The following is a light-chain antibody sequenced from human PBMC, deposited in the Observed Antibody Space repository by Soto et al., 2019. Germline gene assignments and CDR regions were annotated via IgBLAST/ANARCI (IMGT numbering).Light chain of an antibody. CDR3: QQYLTFPWT. CDR2: EAS. J-gene: IGKJ1*01. V-gene: IGKV1-5*03. CDR1: QSISHW. Sequence: DIQMTQSPSILSASVGDIVTISCRASQSISHWLAWYKQKPGKAPDLLIYEASNLEGGVPSRFSGSGSGTDFTLTISRLQPDDFATYYCQQYLTFPWTFGQRTKVEIK.